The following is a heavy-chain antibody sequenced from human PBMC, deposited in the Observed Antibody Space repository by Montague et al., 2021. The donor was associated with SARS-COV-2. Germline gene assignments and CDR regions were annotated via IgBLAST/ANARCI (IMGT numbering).Heavy chain of an antibody. V-gene: IGHV4-59*01. CDR2: IYYSGST. CDR3: ARDKPDYDFWPGYGMDV. Sequence: SETLSLTCTVSGGSISSYYWSWIRQPPGKGLEWIGYIYYSGSTNYNPSLKSRVTISVDTSKNQFSLKLSSVTAADTAVYYCARDKPDYDFWPGYGMDVWGQGTTVTVYS. J-gene: IGHJ6*02. D-gene: IGHD3-3*01. CDR1: GGSISSYY.